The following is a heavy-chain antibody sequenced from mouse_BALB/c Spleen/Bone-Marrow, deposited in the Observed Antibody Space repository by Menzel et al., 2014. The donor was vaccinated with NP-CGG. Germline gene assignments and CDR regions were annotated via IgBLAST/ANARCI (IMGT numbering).Heavy chain of an antibody. CDR1: GYTFTDYA. Sequence: QVQLQQSGAELVRPGVSVKIPCKGSGYTFTDYAMHWVKQSHAKSLEWIGVISTYYGDASYNQKFKGKATMTVDKSSSTAYMELARLTSEDSAIYYCARSGGYDYFDYGGQGTTPTVSS. J-gene: IGHJ2*01. CDR2: ISTYYGDA. CDR3: ARSGGYDYFDY. D-gene: IGHD2-2*01. V-gene: IGHV1S137*01.